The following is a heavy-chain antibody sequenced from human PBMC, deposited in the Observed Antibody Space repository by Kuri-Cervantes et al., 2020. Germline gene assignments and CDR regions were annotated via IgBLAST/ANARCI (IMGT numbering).Heavy chain of an antibody. V-gene: IGHV3-7*01. CDR1: GFTFSNYW. J-gene: IGHJ5*02. CDR2: IKEDGSQR. CDR3: ARDFPLGELSFPT. D-gene: IGHD3-16*02. Sequence: GGSLRLSCAASGFTFSNYWMSWVRQAPGKGLEWVAQIKEDGSQRYYVESLKGRFTISRDNAKNSLFLQINSLRVEDTAVYYCARDFPLGELSFPTWGQGTLVTVSS.